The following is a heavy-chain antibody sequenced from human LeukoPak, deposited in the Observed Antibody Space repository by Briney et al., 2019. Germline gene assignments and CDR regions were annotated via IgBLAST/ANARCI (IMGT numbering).Heavy chain of an antibody. J-gene: IGHJ5*02. CDR3: ARIKTNDYGDYGWFDP. V-gene: IGHV4-39*07. D-gene: IGHD4-17*01. CDR1: GGSISSSSYY. Sequence: PSETLSLTCTVSGGSISSSSYYWGCIRQPPGKGLEWIGYIYYSGSTYYNPSLKSRVTISVDTSKNQFSLKLSSVTAADTAVCYCARIKTNDYGDYGWFDPWGQGTLVTVSS. CDR2: IYYSGST.